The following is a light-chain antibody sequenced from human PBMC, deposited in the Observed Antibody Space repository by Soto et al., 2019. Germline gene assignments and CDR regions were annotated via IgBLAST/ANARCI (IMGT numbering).Light chain of an antibody. CDR2: DVS. J-gene: IGLJ1*01. CDR1: SSDVGGYNY. CDR3: SSYTNSSPFV. Sequence: QSALTQPASVSGSPGQSITISCPGTSSDVGGYNYVSWYQQHPGKAPKLMIYDVSNWPSGVSNRFSGSKSGNTASLTISGLQAEDEADYYCSSYTNSSPFVFGTETKVNVL. V-gene: IGLV2-14*01.